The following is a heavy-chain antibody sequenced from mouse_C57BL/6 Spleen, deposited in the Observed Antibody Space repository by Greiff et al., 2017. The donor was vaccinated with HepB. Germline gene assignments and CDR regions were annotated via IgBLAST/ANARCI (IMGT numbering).Heavy chain of an antibody. CDR2: IYPGDGDT. D-gene: IGHD2-3*01. CDR1: GYAFSSSW. V-gene: IGHV1-82*01. J-gene: IGHJ4*01. Sequence: VQLQQSGPELVKPGASVKISCKASGYAFSSSWMNWVKQRPGKGLEWIGRIYPGDGDTNYNGKFKGKATLTADKSSSTAYMQLSSLTSEDSAVYFCASGGYDGYYPYAMDYWGQGTSVTVSS. CDR3: ASGGYDGYYPYAMDY.